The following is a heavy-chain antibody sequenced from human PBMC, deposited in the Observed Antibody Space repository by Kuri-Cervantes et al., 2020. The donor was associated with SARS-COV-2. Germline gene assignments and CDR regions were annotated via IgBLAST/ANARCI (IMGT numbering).Heavy chain of an antibody. D-gene: IGHD5-24*01. J-gene: IGHJ4*02. CDR1: GFTFSSYG. CDR3: ARGKSRENPDVLDY. Sequence: GESLKISCAASGFTFSSYGMNWVRQAPGKGLEWVSYISSSSSTIYYADSVKGRFTISRDNAKNSLYLQMNSLRAEDTAVYYCARGKSRENPDVLDYWGQGTLVTVSS. CDR2: ISSSSSTI. V-gene: IGHV3-48*01.